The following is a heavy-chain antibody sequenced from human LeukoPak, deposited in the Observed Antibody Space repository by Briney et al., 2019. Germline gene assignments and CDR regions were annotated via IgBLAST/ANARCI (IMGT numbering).Heavy chain of an antibody. D-gene: IGHD1-14*01. J-gene: IGHJ5*02. CDR1: GFTFSSYS. Sequence: GGSLRLSCAASGFTFSSYSMNWVRQAPGKGLEWVSSISSSSSYIYYADSVKGRFTISRDNAKNSLYLQMNSLRAEDTAVYYCARQSTGRNNWFDPWGQGTLVTVSS. CDR2: ISSSSSYI. CDR3: ARQSTGRNNWFDP. V-gene: IGHV3-21*01.